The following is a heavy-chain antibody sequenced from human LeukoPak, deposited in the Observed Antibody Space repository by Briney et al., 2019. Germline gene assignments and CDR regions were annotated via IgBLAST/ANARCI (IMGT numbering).Heavy chain of an antibody. Sequence: GGSLRLSCAASGFTFSSYAMSWVRQAPGKGLEWVSAISGSGGSTYYADSVKGRFTISRDNSKNTLYLRMNSLRAEDTAVYYCAKPPMVVIRTTYYYYYMDVWGKGTAVTVSS. J-gene: IGHJ6*03. V-gene: IGHV3-23*01. CDR3: AKPPMVVIRTTYYYYYMDV. CDR1: GFTFSSYA. CDR2: ISGSGGST. D-gene: IGHD4-23*01.